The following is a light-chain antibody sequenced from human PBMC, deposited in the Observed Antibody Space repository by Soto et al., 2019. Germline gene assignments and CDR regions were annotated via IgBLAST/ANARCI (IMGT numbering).Light chain of an antibody. CDR3: QQRSNWLFT. CDR1: QSVSSY. J-gene: IGKJ3*01. CDR2: DAS. V-gene: IGKV3-11*01. Sequence: EIVLTQSPATLSLSPGERATLSCRASQSVSSYLAWYQRKPGQAPRLLIYDASNRATGIPARFSGSGSGTDFTLTISRLEPEEFAVYYCQQRSNWLFTFGPGTKVDIK.